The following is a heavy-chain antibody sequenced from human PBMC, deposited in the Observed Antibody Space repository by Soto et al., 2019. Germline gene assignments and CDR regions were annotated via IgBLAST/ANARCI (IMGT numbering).Heavy chain of an antibody. CDR3: GRVVEGATRHPDPDS. CDR2: VYHNGGA. J-gene: IGHJ5*01. CDR1: GVSIHNSHSF. D-gene: IGHD2-21*01. V-gene: IGHV4-39*01. Sequence: SETLSRTCTVSGVSIHNSHSFWAWIRQPPGKGLQFIASVYHNGGAHYNSSLKSRVTISVDTANNQVSLRMRSLTAADTAFYYCGRVVEGATRHPDPDSWGQGILVTVSS.